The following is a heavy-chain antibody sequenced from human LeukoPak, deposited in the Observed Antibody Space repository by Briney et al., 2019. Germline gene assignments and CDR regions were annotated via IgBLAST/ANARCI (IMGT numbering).Heavy chain of an antibody. CDR1: GYSISSGYY. CDR3: AKTVTVTTSAFDI. Sequence: SETLSLTCTVSGYSISSGYYWGWIRQPPGKGREWMGTIYHSGSTYYNPSLKSRVTISVDTSKNQFSLKLSSVTAADTAVYYCAKTVTVTTSAFDIWGQGTMVTVSS. CDR2: IYHSGST. V-gene: IGHV4-38-2*02. J-gene: IGHJ3*02. D-gene: IGHD4-17*01.